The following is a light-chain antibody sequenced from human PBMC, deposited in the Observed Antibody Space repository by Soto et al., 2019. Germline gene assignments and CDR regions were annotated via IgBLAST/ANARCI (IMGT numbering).Light chain of an antibody. J-gene: IGLJ1*01. Sequence: QSVLTQPPSVSAAPGQKVSISCPGSSSNIGGSSVSWYQQLPGTAPKLLIYDDTQRPSGIPDRFSGSKSGTSATLGITGFKTGDEADYYCGSWDTSLSAYVFGTGTKVT. CDR2: DDT. V-gene: IGLV1-51*01. CDR1: SSNIGGSS. CDR3: GSWDTSLSAYV.